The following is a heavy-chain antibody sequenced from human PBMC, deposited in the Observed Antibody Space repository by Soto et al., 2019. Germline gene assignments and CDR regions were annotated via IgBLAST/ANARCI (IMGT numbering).Heavy chain of an antibody. CDR2: IYPGDSET. CDR1: GYNFTTFW. J-gene: IGHJ4*02. Sequence: PGESLKISCKGSGYNFTTFWIGWVRQMPGKGLEWMGIIYPGDSETKYSPDFEGQVTISADRSTNTAYLQWRSLRPSDTAMYYCARLGFPGAIYFDSWGLGPLLTVSS. CDR3: ARLGFPGAIYFDS. V-gene: IGHV5-51*01.